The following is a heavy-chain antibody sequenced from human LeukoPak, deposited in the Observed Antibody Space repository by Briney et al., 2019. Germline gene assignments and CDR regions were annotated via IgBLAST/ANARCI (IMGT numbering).Heavy chain of an antibody. CDR1: GFTVSSNS. Sequence: GGSLRLSCTVSGFTVSSNSMSWVRQAPGKGLEWVSFIYSDNTHYSDSVKGRFTISRDNSKNTLYLQMNSLRAEDTAVYYCAKDHRSGAHFDYWGQGTLVTVSS. J-gene: IGHJ4*02. CDR3: AKDHRSGAHFDY. CDR2: IYSDNT. D-gene: IGHD7-27*01. V-gene: IGHV3-53*01.